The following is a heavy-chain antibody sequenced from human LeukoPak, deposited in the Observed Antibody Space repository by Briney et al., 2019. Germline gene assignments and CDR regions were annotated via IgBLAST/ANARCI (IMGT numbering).Heavy chain of an antibody. V-gene: IGHV1-46*01. Sequence: ASVKVSCKASGYTFTSYYMHWVRQAPGQGLEWMGIINPSGGSTSYAQKFQGRVTMTRDTSIRTVYMELSSLRSDDTAVYYCARVGYYDSSAYYYMWDYFDPWGQGTLVTVSS. CDR3: ARVGYYDSSAYYYMWDYFDP. CDR2: INPSGGST. D-gene: IGHD3-22*01. J-gene: IGHJ5*02. CDR1: GYTFTSYY.